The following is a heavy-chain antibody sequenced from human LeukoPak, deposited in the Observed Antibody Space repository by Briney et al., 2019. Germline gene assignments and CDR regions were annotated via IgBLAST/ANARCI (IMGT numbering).Heavy chain of an antibody. V-gene: IGHV3-74*01. CDR2: INSDGSST. J-gene: IGHJ4*02. CDR1: GFTFSSYW. Sequence: GGSLRLSCAASGFTFSSYWMHWVRQAPGKGLVWVSRINSDGSSTSYADSVKGRFTISRDNAKNTLYLQMNSLRAEDTAVYYCARGRAYYDFWSGYYPPDNWGQGALVTVSS. CDR3: ARGRAYYDFWSGYYPPDN. D-gene: IGHD3-3*01.